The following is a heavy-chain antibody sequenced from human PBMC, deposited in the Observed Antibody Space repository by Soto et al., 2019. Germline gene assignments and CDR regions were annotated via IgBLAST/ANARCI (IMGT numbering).Heavy chain of an antibody. D-gene: IGHD3-9*01. Sequence: EVQLLESGGGLVQPGGSLRISCAASGFTFSSYAMSWVRQAPGKGLGCLSTISGSGGSAYYADSVKGRLTITRDNSKNTLHLQMISLRAEDRAVFYCAEASDYVDSLTGLHWGRGTLVTVSA. CDR1: GFTFSSYA. V-gene: IGHV3-23*01. CDR3: AEASDYVDSLTGLH. CDR2: ISGSGGSA. J-gene: IGHJ4*02.